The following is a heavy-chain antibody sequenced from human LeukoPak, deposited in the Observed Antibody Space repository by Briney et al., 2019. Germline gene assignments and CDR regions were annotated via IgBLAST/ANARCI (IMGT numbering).Heavy chain of an antibody. Sequence: GGSLRLSCAASGFTFSSYAMHWVRQAPGKGLEYVSAISSNGGSTYYANSVKGRFTISRDNSKNTLYLQMGSLRAEDMAVYYCARGPYYYDSSANGAFDIWGQGTMVTVSS. CDR2: ISSNGGST. J-gene: IGHJ3*02. CDR1: GFTFSSYA. CDR3: ARGPYYYDSSANGAFDI. D-gene: IGHD3-22*01. V-gene: IGHV3-64*01.